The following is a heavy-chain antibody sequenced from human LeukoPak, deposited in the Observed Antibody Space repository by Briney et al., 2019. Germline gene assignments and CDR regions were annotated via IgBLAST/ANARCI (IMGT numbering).Heavy chain of an antibody. V-gene: IGHV4-39*01. D-gene: IGHD3-10*01. J-gene: IGHJ5*02. Sequence: SETLSLTCTVSGGSISSSSYYWGWIRQPPGKGLEWIGSIYYSGSTYYNPSLKSRVTISVDTSKNQFSLKLSSVTAADTAVYYCARSLNYGSGSYSKYNWFDPWGQGTLVTVSS. CDR3: ARSLNYGSGSYSKYNWFDP. CDR2: IYYSGST. CDR1: GGSISSSSYY.